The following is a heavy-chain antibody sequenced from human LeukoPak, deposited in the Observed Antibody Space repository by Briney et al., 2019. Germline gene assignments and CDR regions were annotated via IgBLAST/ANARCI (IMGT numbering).Heavy chain of an antibody. Sequence: SETLSLTCAVYGGSFSGYYWSWIRQPPGKGLEWIGEINHSGSTNYNPSLKSRVTISVDTSKNQFSLKLSSVTAADTAVYYCARRRGKPPKAFDIWGQGTMVTVSS. D-gene: IGHD1-14*01. CDR3: ARRRGKPPKAFDI. J-gene: IGHJ3*02. V-gene: IGHV4-34*01. CDR1: GGSFSGYY. CDR2: INHSGST.